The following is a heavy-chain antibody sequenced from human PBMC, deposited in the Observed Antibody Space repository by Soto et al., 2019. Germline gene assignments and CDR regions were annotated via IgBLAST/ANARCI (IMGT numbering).Heavy chain of an antibody. D-gene: IGHD2-8*01. V-gene: IGHV3-74*01. CDR2: ITEDGSGT. Sequence: PGGSLRLSCATSRFTFSSYPIHWVRQAPGKGPVWVSRITEDGSGTTYADSVKGRFTVTRDNAKNTMYLQMSGLGAEDTAVYHCVRGTNGWRGMDYWGQGT. CDR1: RFTFSSYP. J-gene: IGHJ4*02. CDR3: VRGTNGWRGMDY.